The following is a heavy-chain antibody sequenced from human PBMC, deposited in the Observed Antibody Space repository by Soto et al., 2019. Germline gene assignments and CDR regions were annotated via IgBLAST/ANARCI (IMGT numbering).Heavy chain of an antibody. V-gene: IGHV3-53*01. J-gene: IGHJ3*02. Sequence: EVQLVEPGGGLIQPGGSLRLSCAASGFTVSSNYMSWVRQAPGKGLEWVSVIYSGGSTYYADSVKGRFTISRDNSKNKLYLQINSLRAEDTAVYYCARDVMGYYDSSGYSTDAFDIWGQGTMVTVSS. CDR1: GFTVSSNY. CDR2: IYSGGST. D-gene: IGHD3-22*01. CDR3: ARDVMGYYDSSGYSTDAFDI.